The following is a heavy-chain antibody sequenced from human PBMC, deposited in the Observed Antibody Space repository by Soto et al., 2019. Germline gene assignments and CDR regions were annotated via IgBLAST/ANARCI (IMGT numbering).Heavy chain of an antibody. D-gene: IGHD3-10*01. CDR1: GDTFAFYS. CDR2: INPILSMS. Sequence: QVQLVHSGAEVKRPGSSVKVSCKASGDTFAFYSINWVRQAPGLGLEWMGRINPILSMSNYAQRFQGRVTMTADKSTSTAYMVLNSLRSEDTAIYYCATSYGSGYRAFDYWGQGPLVTVSS. J-gene: IGHJ4*02. V-gene: IGHV1-69*02. CDR3: ATSYGSGYRAFDY.